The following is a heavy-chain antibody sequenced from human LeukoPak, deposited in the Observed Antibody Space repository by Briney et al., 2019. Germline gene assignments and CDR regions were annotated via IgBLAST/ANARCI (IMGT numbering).Heavy chain of an antibody. V-gene: IGHV3-53*01. J-gene: IGHJ3*02. CDR3: ARGGSYLSAFDI. CDR2: IYSGGST. CDR1: GFTFSSYS. D-gene: IGHD1-26*01. Sequence: PGGSLRLSCAASGFTFSSYSMNWVRQAPGKGLEWVSIIYSGGSTFYADSVKGRFTISRDNSKNTLYLQMNSLRAEDTAVYYCARGGSYLSAFDIWGQGTVVTVSS.